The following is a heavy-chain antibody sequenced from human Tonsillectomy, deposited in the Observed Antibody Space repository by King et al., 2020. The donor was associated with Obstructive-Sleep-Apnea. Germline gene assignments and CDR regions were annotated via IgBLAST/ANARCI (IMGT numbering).Heavy chain of an antibody. J-gene: IGHJ4*02. V-gene: IGHV4-30-2*01. D-gene: IGHD3-10*01. CDR2: ISQSGST. Sequence: LQLQESGSGLVKPSQTLSLACAVSGGSISSGGCSWSWIRQPPGKGLEWIGDISQSGSTYYNPSLKSRVTISLDRSKNQFSLRLTSVTAADTAVYYCARAAITVIRGAKITASLFEYWGQGTLVTVSS. CDR1: GGSISSGGCS. CDR3: ARAAITVIRGAKITASLFEY.